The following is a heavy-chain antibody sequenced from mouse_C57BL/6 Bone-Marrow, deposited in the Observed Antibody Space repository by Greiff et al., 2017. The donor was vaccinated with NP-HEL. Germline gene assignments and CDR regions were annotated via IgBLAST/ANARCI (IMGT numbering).Heavy chain of an antibody. Sequence: QVQLQQPGAELVRPGTSVKLSCKASGYTFTSYWMHWVKQRPGQGLEWIGVIDPSDSYTNYNQKFKGKATLTVATSSSTAYMQLSSLTSEDSAVYYCAREKIYYYGSSFLAWFAYWGQGTLVTVSA. D-gene: IGHD1-1*01. V-gene: IGHV1-59*01. CDR3: AREKIYYYGSSFLAWFAY. CDR2: IDPSDSYT. J-gene: IGHJ3*01. CDR1: GYTFTSYW.